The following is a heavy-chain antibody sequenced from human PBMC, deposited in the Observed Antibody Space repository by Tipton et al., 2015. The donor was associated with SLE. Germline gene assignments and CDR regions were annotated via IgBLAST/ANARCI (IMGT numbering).Heavy chain of an antibody. D-gene: IGHD1-26*01. J-gene: IGHJ3*02. CDR3: ARDGSNRAFDI. CDR2: IIPILGIA. V-gene: IGHV1-69*09. CDR1: GGTFSSYT. Sequence: QVQLVQSGVEVKKPGSSVKVSCKASGGTFSSYTISWVRQAPGQGLEWMGRIIPILGIANYAQKFQGRVTITADKSTSTAYMELSSLRSEDTAVYYCARDGSNRAFDIWGQGTMVTVSS.